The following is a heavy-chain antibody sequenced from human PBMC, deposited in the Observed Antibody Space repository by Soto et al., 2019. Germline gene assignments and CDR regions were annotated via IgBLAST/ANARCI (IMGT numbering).Heavy chain of an antibody. J-gene: IGHJ4*02. D-gene: IGHD4-17*01. CDR3: ARGGEYDFDT. CDR1: GGSVSSGGFS. CDR2: IYPSGRT. Sequence: QLQLQESGSGLVKPSQTLSLTCTVSGGSVSSGGFSWSWIRQTQGKGLEWSGDIYPSGRTYYNQSLKSRVTISPDRSKNQFSRKLSSGNAAESAVYYCARGGEYDFDTWGQRTRVTVTS. V-gene: IGHV4-30-2*01.